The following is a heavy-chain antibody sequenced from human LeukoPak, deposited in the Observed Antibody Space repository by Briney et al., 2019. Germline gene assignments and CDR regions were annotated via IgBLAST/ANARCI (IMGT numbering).Heavy chain of an antibody. CDR2: IYYSGST. CDR3: AIITIFGAVEY. CDR1: GGSISSSSYY. J-gene: IGHJ4*02. D-gene: IGHD3-3*01. Sequence: PSETLSLTCTVSGGSISSSSYYWGWIRQPPGKGLEWIGSIYYSGSTYYNPSLKSRVTISVDTSKNQFPLKLSSATAADTAVYYCAIITIFGAVEYWGQGTLVTVSS. V-gene: IGHV4-39*01.